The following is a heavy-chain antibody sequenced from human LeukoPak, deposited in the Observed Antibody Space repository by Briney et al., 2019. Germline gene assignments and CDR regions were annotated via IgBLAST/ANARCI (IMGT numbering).Heavy chain of an antibody. CDR3: ARARASGCLDY. Sequence: SETLSLTCTVSGGSISSSSYYWGWIRQPPGKGLEWIGSIYYSGSTYYNPSLKSRVTISVDTSKNQFSLKLSSVTAADTAVYYCARARASGCLDYWGQGTLVTVSS. V-gene: IGHV4-39*07. D-gene: IGHD1-26*01. CDR1: GGSISSSSYY. J-gene: IGHJ4*02. CDR2: IYYSGST.